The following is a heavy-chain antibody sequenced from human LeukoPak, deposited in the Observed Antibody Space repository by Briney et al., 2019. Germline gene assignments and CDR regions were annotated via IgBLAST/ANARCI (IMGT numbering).Heavy chain of an antibody. Sequence: GESLKTSCKGSGYSFTSYWIGWLRQMPGKGLEWMGIIYPGDSDTRYSPSFQGQVTISADKSISTASLQWSSLKTSDTAVYYCARQKGGWSWDYWGQGTLVTVSS. J-gene: IGHJ4*02. V-gene: IGHV5-51*01. CDR1: GYSFTSYW. D-gene: IGHD6-19*01. CDR2: IYPGDSDT. CDR3: ARQKGGWSWDY.